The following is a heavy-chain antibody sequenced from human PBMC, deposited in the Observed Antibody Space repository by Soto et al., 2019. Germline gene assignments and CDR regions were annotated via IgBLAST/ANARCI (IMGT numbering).Heavy chain of an antibody. CDR2: IYYSGST. CDR3: ARGLFYDFWSGYWPPGYYYYYMDV. D-gene: IGHD3-3*01. Sequence: PSETLSLTCTVSGGSISSYYWSWIRQPPGKGLEWIGYIYYSGSTNYNPSLKSRVTISVDTSKNQFSLKLSSVTAADTAVYYCARGLFYDFWSGYWPPGYYYYYMDVWGKGTTVTVSS. CDR1: GGSISSYY. J-gene: IGHJ6*03. V-gene: IGHV4-59*01.